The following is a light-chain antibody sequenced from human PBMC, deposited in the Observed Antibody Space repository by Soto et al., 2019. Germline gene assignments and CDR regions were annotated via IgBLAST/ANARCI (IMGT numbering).Light chain of an antibody. CDR1: QGISSY. CDR2: AAS. V-gene: IGKV1-8*01. J-gene: IGKJ3*01. Sequence: AIRMTQSPSSFSASTGDRVTITCRASQGISSYLAWYQQKPGKAPKLLIYAASTLQSGVPSRFSGSVSGTDFTLTISCLQSEYFSTYYCQQYYSYPFSFGPGTKVDIK. CDR3: QQYYSYPFS.